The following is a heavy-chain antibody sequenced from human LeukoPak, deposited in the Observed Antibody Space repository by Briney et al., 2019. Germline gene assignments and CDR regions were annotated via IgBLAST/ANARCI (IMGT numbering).Heavy chain of an antibody. J-gene: IGHJ5*02. D-gene: IGHD3-10*02. CDR1: GFTFSRYW. V-gene: IGHV3-74*01. CDR3: AREFYGEYVGAFWFDP. Sequence: PGGSLRLSCTASGFTFSRYWMHWVRQVPGKGLVWLSRINSDGIITRYAGSVKGRFTISRDNAKNTLYLEMNSLRVEDTAVYYCAREFYGEYVGAFWFDPWGQGTLVTVSS. CDR2: INSDGIIT.